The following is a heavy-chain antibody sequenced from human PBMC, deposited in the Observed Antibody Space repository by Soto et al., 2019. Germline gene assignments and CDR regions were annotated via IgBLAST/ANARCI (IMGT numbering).Heavy chain of an antibody. CDR1: GGSISGFY. D-gene: IGHD2-21*02. CDR2: IYSSGAT. J-gene: IGHJ4*02. Sequence: SETLSLSCTVAGGSISGFYWSWVRQPAGKGLEWIGRIYSSGATKYNPSLRNRVTMSVDTSTDQYSLNLASMTAADTAVYFCARGPFCGNDCYFDVWGQGTQVTVSS. V-gene: IGHV4-4*07. CDR3: ARGPFCGNDCYFDV.